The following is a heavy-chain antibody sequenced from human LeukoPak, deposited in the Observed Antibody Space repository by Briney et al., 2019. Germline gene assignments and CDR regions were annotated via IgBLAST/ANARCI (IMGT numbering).Heavy chain of an antibody. CDR2: INHSGST. D-gene: IGHD6-13*01. CDR1: GGSFSGYY. V-gene: IGHV4-34*01. Sequence: SETLSLTYAVYGGSFSGYYWSWIRQPPGKGLEWIGEINHSGSTNYNPSLRSRVTISVDTSKNQFSLKLSSVTAADTAVYYCARGRRQLYKGLDYWGQGTLVTVSS. CDR3: ARGRRQLYKGLDY. J-gene: IGHJ4*02.